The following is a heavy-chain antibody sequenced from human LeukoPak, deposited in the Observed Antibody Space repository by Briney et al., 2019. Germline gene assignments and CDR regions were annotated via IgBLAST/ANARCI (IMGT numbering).Heavy chain of an antibody. V-gene: IGHV3-7*01. CDR2: INQDGSAE. J-gene: IGHJ4*02. Sequence: GGSLRLSCAASGFTFSTYSMSWVRQAPGKGLDWVASINQDGSAEYCVDSVRGRFTISRDNAKNSLYLQVNSLRVDDTAVYYCVRLFGGVTTFDYWGQGTLVTVSS. D-gene: IGHD4-17*01. CDR3: VRLFGGVTTFDY. CDR1: GFTFSTYS.